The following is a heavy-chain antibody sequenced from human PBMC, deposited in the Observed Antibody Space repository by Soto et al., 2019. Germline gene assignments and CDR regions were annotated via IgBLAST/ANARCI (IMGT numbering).Heavy chain of an antibody. CDR1: GFSLRSDW. CDR3: ATDRGGGAFDM. Sequence: PGGSLRLSCAAIGFSLRSDWMAWVRQIPGKGLEFVANIKEDGSVKNYVDSVKGRFSISRDNDKNSLYLQMNSLRAEDTAVYYCATDRGGGAFDMWGQGTTVTVSS. D-gene: IGHD3-16*01. CDR2: IKEDGSVK. J-gene: IGHJ3*02. V-gene: IGHV3-7*01.